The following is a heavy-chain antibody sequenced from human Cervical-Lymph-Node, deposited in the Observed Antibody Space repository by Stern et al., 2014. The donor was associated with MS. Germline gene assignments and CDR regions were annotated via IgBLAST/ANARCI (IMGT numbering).Heavy chain of an antibody. J-gene: IGHJ3*02. CDR3: ARTIVAPAFDI. CDR1: GYSFTSYW. Sequence: EVQLVQSGAEVKKPGESLKISCKGSGYSFTSYWIGWVRQMPGKGLEGMGIIYPGDSDTRYRPSFQGQGTISTHTSPRTTSLQWSSLKASDTAMYYCARTIVAPAFDIWGQGTMVTVSS. D-gene: IGHD3-22*01. V-gene: IGHV5-51*03. CDR2: IYPGDSDT.